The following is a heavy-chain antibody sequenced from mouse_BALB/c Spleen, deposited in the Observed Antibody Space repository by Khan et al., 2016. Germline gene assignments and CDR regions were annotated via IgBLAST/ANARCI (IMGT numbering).Heavy chain of an antibody. J-gene: IGHJ4*01. D-gene: IGHD2-14*01. V-gene: IGHV1S136*01. Sequence: EVQLQESGPELVKPGASVKMSCKTSGYPSTNYILHWVKQKPGQGLEWIGYFNPHNDGIKYNEKFKGKATLTSDKSSSTAYMDLSSLTSEDSAVYYCARDYRYDWDVMDYWGQGTSVTVSS. CDR1: GYPSTNYI. CDR3: ARDYRYDWDVMDY. CDR2: FNPHNDGI.